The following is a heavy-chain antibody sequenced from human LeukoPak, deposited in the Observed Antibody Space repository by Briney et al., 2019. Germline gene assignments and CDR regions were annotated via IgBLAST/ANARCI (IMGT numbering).Heavy chain of an antibody. CDR1: GGSISSGDYY. V-gene: IGHV4-30-4*01. J-gene: IGHJ4*02. D-gene: IGHD4-23*01. CDR2: IHYSGST. CDR3: ARDLLNEGNHLDY. Sequence: SQTLSLTCTVSGGSISSGDYYWSWIRQPPGKGLEWIGYIHYSGSTYYNPSLKSRVTISVDTSKNQFSLKLSSVTAADTAVYYCARDLLNEGNHLDYWGQGTLVTVSS.